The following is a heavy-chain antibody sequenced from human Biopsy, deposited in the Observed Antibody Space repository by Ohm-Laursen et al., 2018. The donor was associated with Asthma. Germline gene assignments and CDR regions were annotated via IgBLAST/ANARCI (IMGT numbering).Heavy chain of an antibody. CDR3: TRAGSTFVADY. V-gene: IGHV7-4-1*01. CDR2: INTNSGTP. J-gene: IGHJ4*01. D-gene: IGHD5-12*01. Sequence: ASVKVSCNASGYTFNSVAVMWVRQAPGQGLEWMGWINTNSGTPTYVQGFSGRFVFSLDPSVTTAYLQIDSLRSEDTGVYYCTRAGSTFVADYWGQGTLVTVSS. CDR1: GYTFNSVA.